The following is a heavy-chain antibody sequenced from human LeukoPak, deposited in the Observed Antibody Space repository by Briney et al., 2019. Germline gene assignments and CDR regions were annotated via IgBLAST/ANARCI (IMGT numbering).Heavy chain of an antibody. V-gene: IGHV3-48*04. CDR2: ISCSGSTI. CDR1: GFSFSSYG. D-gene: IGHD3-10*02. Sequence: GGSLRLSCAGSGFSFSSYGMHWVRQAPGKGLEWVSYISCSGSTIYYADSVKGRFTISRDNAKNSLYLQMNSLRAEDTAVYYCAELGITMIGGVWGKGTTVTISS. J-gene: IGHJ6*04. CDR3: AELGITMIGGV.